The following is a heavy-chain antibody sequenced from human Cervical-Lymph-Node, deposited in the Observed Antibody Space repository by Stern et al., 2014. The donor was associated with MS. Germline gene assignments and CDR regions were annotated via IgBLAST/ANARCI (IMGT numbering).Heavy chain of an antibody. Sequence: VQLVESGAEVKKPGSSVKVSCKVSGGTFSSQAINWVRQAPGQGLEWVGGIIPIFGTPNYAPKVQDRVTITADGSTGTAYMDRSSLRSEDTAVYYCATVTTVTVGSMDVWGQGTTVTVSS. J-gene: IGHJ6*02. CDR1: GGTFSSQA. V-gene: IGHV1-69*01. CDR3: ATVTTVTVGSMDV. D-gene: IGHD4-17*01. CDR2: IIPIFGTP.